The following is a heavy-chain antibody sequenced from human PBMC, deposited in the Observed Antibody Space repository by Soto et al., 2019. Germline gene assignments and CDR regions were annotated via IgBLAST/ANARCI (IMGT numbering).Heavy chain of an antibody. CDR2: ISSDGNHK. D-gene: IGHD5-18*01. J-gene: IGHJ4*02. CDR1: GFNVSAYT. CDR3: ARDYSSYGPFDY. Sequence: GGSLRLSCAASGFNVSAYTMHWVRQAPGKGLEWVAVISSDGNHKYYTDSVKGRFTISRYNAKNTLYLQMNSLRAEDTAAYYCARDYSSYGPFDYWGQGTLVTVSS. V-gene: IGHV3-30-3*01.